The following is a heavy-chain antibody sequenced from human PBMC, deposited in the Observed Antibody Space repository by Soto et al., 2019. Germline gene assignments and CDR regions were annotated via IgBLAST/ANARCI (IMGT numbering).Heavy chain of an antibody. CDR2: ICSSSTTI. CDR1: GFTFSSYG. V-gene: IGHV3-48*02. Sequence: EVQLVESGGGLVQPGGSLRLSCAASGFTFSSYGMNWVRQAPGKGLEWVSYICSSSTTIYYADSVKGRFTIFRDNAKNSLYLQLNSLRDEDTAVYYCARSPYYYDSSNYYGYWGQGTLVTVSS. D-gene: IGHD3-22*01. CDR3: ARSPYYYDSSNYYGY. J-gene: IGHJ4*02.